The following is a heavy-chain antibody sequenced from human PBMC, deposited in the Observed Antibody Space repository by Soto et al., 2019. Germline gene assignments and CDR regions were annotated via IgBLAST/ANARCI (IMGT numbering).Heavy chain of an antibody. D-gene: IGHD5-18*01. Sequence: QVQLLQSGGGVVQPGRSLRLSCAASGFAFNEYALHWVRQAPGKGLEWVAVITRDGGSEYYAKSVKGRFTISRDRSRNMLYIQMNSLRPEDTAVDFCARYVPTEEENYGYRMDVWGQGTTVTVSS. CDR3: ARYVPTEEENYGYRMDV. V-gene: IGHV3-30*03. CDR2: ITRDGGSE. CDR1: GFAFNEYA. J-gene: IGHJ6*01.